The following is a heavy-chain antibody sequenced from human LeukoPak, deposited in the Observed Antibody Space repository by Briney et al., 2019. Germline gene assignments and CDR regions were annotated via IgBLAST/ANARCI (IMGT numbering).Heavy chain of an antibody. D-gene: IGHD3-3*01. CDR3: ARDSRTYYDFWSGYSHFDY. V-gene: IGHV3-30*01. CDR1: GFTFSGYA. CDR2: ISYDGSNK. J-gene: IGHJ4*02. Sequence: PGGSLRLSCAASGFTFSGYAMHWVRQAPGKGLEWVAVISYDGSNKYYADSVKGRFTISRDNSKNTLYLQMNSLRAEDTAVYYCARDSRTYYDFWSGYSHFDYWGQGTLVTVSS.